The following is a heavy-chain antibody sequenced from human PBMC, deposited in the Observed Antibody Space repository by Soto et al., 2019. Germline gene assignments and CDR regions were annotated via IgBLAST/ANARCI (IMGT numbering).Heavy chain of an antibody. J-gene: IGHJ4*02. Sequence: SETLSLTCTVSGASISSSRSYWGWVRQPPGKGLEWIVSFYYTGGTYSTYNNPSLKSRVTISVDTSKNQFSLNLRSVTAADTAVYYCASPCQGNYGFLSGYYALDYWGQGTLVTVSS. CDR1: GASISSSRSY. D-gene: IGHD3-3*01. CDR2: FYYTGGT. CDR3: ASPCQGNYGFLSGYYALDY. V-gene: IGHV4-39*01.